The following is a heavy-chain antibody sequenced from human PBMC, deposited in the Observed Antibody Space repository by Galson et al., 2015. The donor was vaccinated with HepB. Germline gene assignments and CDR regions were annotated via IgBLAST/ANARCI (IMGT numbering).Heavy chain of an antibody. CDR3: ARDRIAAAGTYYYYYGMDV. V-gene: IGHV4-34*01. Sequence: ETLSLTCAVYGGSFSGYYWSWIRQPPGKGLEWIGEINHSGSTNYNPSLKSRVTISVDTSKNQFSLKLSSVTAADTAVYYCARDRIAAAGTYYYYYGMDVWGQGTTVTVSS. CDR2: INHSGST. CDR1: GGSFSGYY. D-gene: IGHD6-13*01. J-gene: IGHJ6*02.